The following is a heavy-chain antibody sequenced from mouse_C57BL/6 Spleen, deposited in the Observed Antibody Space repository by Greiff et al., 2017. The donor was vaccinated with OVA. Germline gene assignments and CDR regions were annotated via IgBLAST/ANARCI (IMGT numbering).Heavy chain of an antibody. Sequence: VQLQQSGPVLVKPGASVKMSCKASGYTFTDYYMNWVKQSHGKSLEWIGVINPYNGGTSYNQKFKGKATLTVDKSSSTAYMELNSLTSEDSAVYYCARSDYYGSSYGNFDYWGQGTTLTVSS. CDR1: GYTFTDYY. CDR3: ARSDYYGSSYGNFDY. J-gene: IGHJ2*01. V-gene: IGHV1-19*01. D-gene: IGHD1-1*01. CDR2: INPYNGGT.